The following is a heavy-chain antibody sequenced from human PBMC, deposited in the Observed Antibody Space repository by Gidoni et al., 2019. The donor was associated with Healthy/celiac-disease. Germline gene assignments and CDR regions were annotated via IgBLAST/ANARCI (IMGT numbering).Heavy chain of an antibody. CDR1: GFTFSSYW. Sequence: EVQLVESGGGLVQPGGSLRLSCAASGFTFSSYWMSWVRQAPGKGLEWVANIKQDGSEKYYVDSVKGRFTISRDNAKNSLYLQMNSLRAEDTAVYYCARDVLNSSSPPGEYWGQGTLVTVSS. D-gene: IGHD6-13*01. V-gene: IGHV3-7*05. J-gene: IGHJ4*02. CDR3: ARDVLNSSSPPGEY. CDR2: IKQDGSEK.